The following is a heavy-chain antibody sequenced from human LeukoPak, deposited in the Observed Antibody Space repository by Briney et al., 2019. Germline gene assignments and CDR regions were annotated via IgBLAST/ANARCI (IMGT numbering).Heavy chain of an antibody. CDR1: GGSISTYY. CDR3: ARGGYYGSSFDY. CDR2: IYYSGST. D-gene: IGHD3-10*01. V-gene: IGHV4-59*01. J-gene: IGHJ4*02. Sequence: SETLSLTCTVSGGSISTYYWTWIRQPPGKGLEWIGYIYYSGSTNYNPSLKSRVTISVDTSKNQFSLKLSSVTAADTAVYYCARGGYYGSSFDYWGQGTLVTVSS.